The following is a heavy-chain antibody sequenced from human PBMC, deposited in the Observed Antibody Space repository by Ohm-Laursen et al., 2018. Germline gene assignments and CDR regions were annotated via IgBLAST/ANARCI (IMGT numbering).Heavy chain of an antibody. CDR1: GGSISSYY. D-gene: IGHD6-19*01. Sequence: GTLSLTCAVSGGSISSYYWSWIRQPPGKGLEWIGYIYYSGSTNYNPSLKSRVTISVDTSKNQFSLKLSSVTAADTAVYYCARSAVAGTGWFYYYGMDVWGQGTTVTVSS. CDR2: IYYSGST. V-gene: IGHV4-59*01. J-gene: IGHJ6*02. CDR3: ARSAVAGTGWFYYYGMDV.